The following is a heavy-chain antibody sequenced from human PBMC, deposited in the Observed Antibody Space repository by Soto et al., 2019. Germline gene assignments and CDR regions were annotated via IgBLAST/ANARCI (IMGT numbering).Heavy chain of an antibody. J-gene: IGHJ4*02. Sequence: GASVKVSCKASGYTFTYSHILWVRQAPGQGLEWIGMIHPSDGTTTYAQKFQDRVTMTRDTSTSTVYMELTSLRFEDTAIYYCARDLKYYVILTGLDYWGQGTQVTVSS. CDR1: GYTFTYSH. CDR2: IHPSDGTT. V-gene: IGHV1-46*01. D-gene: IGHD3-9*01. CDR3: ARDLKYYVILTGLDY.